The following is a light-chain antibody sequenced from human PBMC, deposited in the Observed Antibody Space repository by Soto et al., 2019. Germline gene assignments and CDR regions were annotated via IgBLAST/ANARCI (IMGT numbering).Light chain of an antibody. Sequence: DIPMTQSPSSLSASVGDRVTITCRAGQRISNYLNWYQQTPGNAPKLLIYAASSLQTGVPSRFSGSGSGTYFTLTINGLQPEDFATYYCQQICDSPTTFGQGTKVDIK. CDR2: AAS. CDR3: QQICDSPTT. J-gene: IGKJ1*01. V-gene: IGKV1-39*01. CDR1: QRISNY.